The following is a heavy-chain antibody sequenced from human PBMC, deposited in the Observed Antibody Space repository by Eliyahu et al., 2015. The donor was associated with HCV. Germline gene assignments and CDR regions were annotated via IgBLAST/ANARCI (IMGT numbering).Heavy chain of an antibody. CDR3: AKDPLRSTAMIYYFDY. CDR1: GXTFSSYA. D-gene: IGHD3/OR15-3a*01. Sequence: EVQLLESGGGLVQPGGSLXLSCAAXGXTFSSYAMSXXRQXPGKGLEWVSAISGSGGSTYYADSVKGRFTISRDNSKNTLYLQMNSLRAEDTAVYYCAKDPLRSTAMIYYFDYWGQGTLVTVSS. J-gene: IGHJ4*02. CDR2: ISGSGGST. V-gene: IGHV3-23*01.